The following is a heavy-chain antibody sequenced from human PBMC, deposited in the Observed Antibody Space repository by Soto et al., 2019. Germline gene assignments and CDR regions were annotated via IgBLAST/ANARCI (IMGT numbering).Heavy chain of an antibody. D-gene: IGHD5-12*01. CDR3: ARDGYSGYDYASDY. CDR1: CGSISSYY. CDR2: IYTSGST. Sequence: PSETLSLTCTVSCGSISSYYWSWIRQPAGKGLEWIGRIYTSGSTNYNPSLKSRVTMSVDTSKNQFSLKLSSVTAADTAVYYCARDGYSGYDYASDYWGQGTLVTVSS. V-gene: IGHV4-4*07. J-gene: IGHJ4*02.